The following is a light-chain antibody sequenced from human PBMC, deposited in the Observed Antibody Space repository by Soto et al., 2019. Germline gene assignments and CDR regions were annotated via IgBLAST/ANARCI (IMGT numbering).Light chain of an antibody. CDR1: QTVSSN. CDR2: GAS. J-gene: IGKJ3*01. V-gene: IGKV3-15*01. Sequence: EIVMTQSPATLSVSPGERATLSCRASQTVSSNLAWYQQKPGQAPMILIHGASTRAAGIPARFSGSGSGTEVPLTISSLQSDDFAVYYWQQYNDWPPFTVGPGTRVDSK. CDR3: QQYNDWPPFT.